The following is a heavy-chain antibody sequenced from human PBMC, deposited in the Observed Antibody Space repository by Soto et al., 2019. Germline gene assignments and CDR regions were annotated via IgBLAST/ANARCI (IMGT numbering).Heavy chain of an antibody. CDR1: GGSISSYY. V-gene: IGHV4-59*08. CDR3: ARQVTIFERYHDYYMDV. CDR2: IYYSGST. D-gene: IGHD3-3*01. Sequence: QVQLQESGPGLVKPSETLSLTCTVSGGSISSYYWSWIRQPPGKGLEWIGYIYYSGSTNYNPSLKGRVTISVDTSNNQFSLKLSSVTAADTAVYYCARQVTIFERYHDYYMDVWGKGTTVTVSS. J-gene: IGHJ6*03.